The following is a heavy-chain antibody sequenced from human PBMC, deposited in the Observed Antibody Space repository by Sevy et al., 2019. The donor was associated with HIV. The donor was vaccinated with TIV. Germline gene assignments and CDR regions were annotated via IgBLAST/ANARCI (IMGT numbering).Heavy chain of an antibody. CDR2: ISAYNGNT. V-gene: IGHV1-18*01. D-gene: IGHD2-21*02. CDR1: GYTFTSYG. J-gene: IGHJ4*02. Sequence: ASVKVSCKASGYTFTSYGISWVRQAPGQGLEWMGWISAYNGNTNYAQNLQGRGTMTTDTSTSTAYMELRSLRSDDTAVYYCARGGPRTIWHIVVVTASYDYWGQGTLVTVSS. CDR3: ARGGPRTIWHIVVVTASYDY.